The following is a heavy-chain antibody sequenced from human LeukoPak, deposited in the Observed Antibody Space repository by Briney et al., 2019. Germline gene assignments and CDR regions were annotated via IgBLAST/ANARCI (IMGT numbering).Heavy chain of an antibody. V-gene: IGHV4-39*07. CDR2: ISYSGST. CDR1: GGSINSRTYY. J-gene: IGHJ5*02. CDR3: ARESGARRRGYSSGSNWFDP. D-gene: IGHD6-19*01. Sequence: KTSETLSLTCSVSGGSINSRTYYWGWIRQPPGQGLEWIGIISYSGSTYYNPSLKSRVTISVDTSKNQFSLKLSSVTAADTAVYYCARESGARRRGYSSGSNWFDPWGQGTLVTVSS.